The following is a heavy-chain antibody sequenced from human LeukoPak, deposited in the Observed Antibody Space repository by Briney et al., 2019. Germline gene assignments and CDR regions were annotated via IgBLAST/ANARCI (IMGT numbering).Heavy chain of an antibody. CDR2: IYHSGST. V-gene: IGHV4-38-2*02. Sequence: PGGSLRLSCAASGFTVSSNYMSWIRQPPGKGLEWIGSIYHSGSTYYNPSLKSRVTISVDTSKNQFSLKLSSVTAADTVVYYCAREGDIGSGWYGGYWGQGTLVTVSS. CDR3: AREGDIGSGWYGGY. D-gene: IGHD6-19*01. CDR1: GFTVSSNY. J-gene: IGHJ4*02.